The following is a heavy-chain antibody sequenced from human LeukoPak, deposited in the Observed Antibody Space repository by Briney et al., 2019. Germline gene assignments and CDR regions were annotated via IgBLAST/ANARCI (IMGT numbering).Heavy chain of an antibody. CDR3: ARGGYSYANYYYYYYMDV. CDR2: INPNSGGT. J-gene: IGHJ6*03. CDR1: GYTFSGYY. V-gene: IGHV1-2*02. D-gene: IGHD5-18*01. Sequence: GASVKVSCKASGYTFSGYYIHWVRQAPGQGLEWMGWINPNSGGTNYAQKFQGRVTMTRDTSISTAYMELSRLRSDDTAVYYCARGGYSYANYYYYYYMDVWGKGTTVTVSS.